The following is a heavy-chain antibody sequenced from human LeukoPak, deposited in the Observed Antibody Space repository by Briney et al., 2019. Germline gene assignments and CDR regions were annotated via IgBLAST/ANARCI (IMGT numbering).Heavy chain of an antibody. D-gene: IGHD2-2*02. Sequence: SVKVSCKASGGTFSSYAISWVRQAPGQGLEWMGGIIPIFGTANYAQKFQGRVTITTDESTSTAYMELSSLRSEDTAVYYCATTRYCSSTSCYRNAFDIWGQGTMVTVSS. CDR2: IIPIFGTA. CDR1: GGTFSSYA. CDR3: ATTRYCSSTSCYRNAFDI. J-gene: IGHJ3*02. V-gene: IGHV1-69*05.